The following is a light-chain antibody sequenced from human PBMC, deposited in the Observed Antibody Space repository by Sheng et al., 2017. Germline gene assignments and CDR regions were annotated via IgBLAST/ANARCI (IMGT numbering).Light chain of an antibody. J-gene: IGLJ3*02. CDR2: DDS. CDR1: NLGDKI. Sequence: SYVLTQPPSVSVAPGKTARITCGGTNLGDKIVHWYQQKAGQAPVLVVYDDSDRPSGIPERLSGANSGNTATLTISRVEAGDEADYFCQVWDSKTDHWVFGGGTSLTVL. CDR3: QVWDSKTDHWV. V-gene: IGLV3-21*03.